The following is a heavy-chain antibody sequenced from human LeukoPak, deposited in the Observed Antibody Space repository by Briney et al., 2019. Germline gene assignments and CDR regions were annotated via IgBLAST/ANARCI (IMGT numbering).Heavy chain of an antibody. V-gene: IGHV3-23*01. CDR1: GFTFSAYD. Sequence: GGSLRLSCAASGFTFSAYDMQWVRQAPGKGLEWVSGISRSGPTYYTDSVKGRFTISRDNSKNTLYLQMNSLRAEDTAVYYCAKDSGSFLYYFDYWGQGTLVTVSS. D-gene: IGHD1-26*01. CDR2: ISRSGPT. CDR3: AKDSGSFLYYFDY. J-gene: IGHJ4*02.